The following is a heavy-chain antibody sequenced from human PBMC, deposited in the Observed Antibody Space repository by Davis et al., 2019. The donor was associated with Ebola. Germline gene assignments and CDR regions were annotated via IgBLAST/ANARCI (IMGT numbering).Heavy chain of an antibody. D-gene: IGHD3-10*01. Sequence: SVKVSCKASGGTFSSYAISWVRQAPGQGLEWMGGIIPILGIANYAQKFQGRVTITADESTSTAYMELSRLRSDDTAVYYCAKADMVQGVMRYGMDVWGQGTTVTVSS. CDR2: IIPILGIA. J-gene: IGHJ6*02. V-gene: IGHV1-69*10. CDR3: AKADMVQGVMRYGMDV. CDR1: GGTFSSYA.